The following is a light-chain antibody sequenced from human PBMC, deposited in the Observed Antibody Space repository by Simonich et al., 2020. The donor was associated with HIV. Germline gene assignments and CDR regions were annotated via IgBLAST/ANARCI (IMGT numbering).Light chain of an antibody. J-gene: IGKJ4*01. CDR2: AAS. CDR1: HGISNS. CDR3: QQYYSTPPLT. Sequence: DIQMTQSPSSLSASVGDRVTITCRASHGISNSLAWYKQKPGTAPKVLLYAASRLESGVPSRFSGSGSGTDYTLTISSLQPEDFATYYCQQYYSTPPLTFGGGTKVEIK. V-gene: IGKV1-NL1*01.